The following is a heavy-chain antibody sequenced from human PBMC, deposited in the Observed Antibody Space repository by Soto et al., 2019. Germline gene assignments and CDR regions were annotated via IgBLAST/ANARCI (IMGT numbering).Heavy chain of an antibody. J-gene: IGHJ6*03. CDR3: ARGRDRGAIRQQLVRFHYYYMDV. Sequence: PSDTLSLTCAVYGGSFSGYYWSWIRQPPGKGLEWIGEINHSGSTNYNPSLKSRVTISVDTSRNQFSLKLSSVTAADTAVYYCARGRDRGAIRQQLVRFHYYYMDVWGKGTTVTVSS. CDR1: GGSFSGYY. D-gene: IGHD6-13*01. V-gene: IGHV4-34*01. CDR2: INHSGST.